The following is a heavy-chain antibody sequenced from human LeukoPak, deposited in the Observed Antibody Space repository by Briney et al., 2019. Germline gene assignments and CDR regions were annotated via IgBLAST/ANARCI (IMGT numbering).Heavy chain of an antibody. CDR3: ARGIGIRPSYYFDY. D-gene: IGHD1-26*01. CDR2: IKQDGSEK. J-gene: IGHJ4*02. Sequence: NIKQDGSEKYYVDSVKGRFTISRDNSKNTLYLQMNSLRAEDTAVYYCARGIGIRPSYYFDYWGQGTLVTVSS. V-gene: IGHV3-7*04.